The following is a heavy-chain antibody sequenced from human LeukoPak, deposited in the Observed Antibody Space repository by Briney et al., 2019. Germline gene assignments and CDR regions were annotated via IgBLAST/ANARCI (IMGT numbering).Heavy chain of an antibody. Sequence: GGSLRLSCAASGFTFGSYSMNWVRQAPGKGLEWVSSISSSSSYIYYADSVKGRFTISRDNAKNSLYLQMNSLRAEDTAVYYCARAARGGYDLNYWGQGTLVTVSS. J-gene: IGHJ4*02. CDR2: ISSSSSYI. V-gene: IGHV3-21*01. CDR3: ARAARGGYDLNY. CDR1: GFTFGSYS. D-gene: IGHD5-12*01.